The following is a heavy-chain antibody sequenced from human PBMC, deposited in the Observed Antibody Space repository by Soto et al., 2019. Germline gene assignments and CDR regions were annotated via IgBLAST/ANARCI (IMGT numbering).Heavy chain of an antibody. CDR2: ISGDGSST. D-gene: IGHD3-10*01. CDR1: GFTFSDYW. V-gene: IGHV3-74*01. J-gene: IGHJ4*02. Sequence: EVQLVESGGGLVQPGGSLRLSCAASGFTFSDYWMHWVRQVPGKGLVWVSRISGDGSSTSYADSVKGRFTISRDNAKNTLYVQMNSLRAEDTAVYYCARVMVRGVIGSGYWGQGTLVTVSS. CDR3: ARVMVRGVIGSGY.